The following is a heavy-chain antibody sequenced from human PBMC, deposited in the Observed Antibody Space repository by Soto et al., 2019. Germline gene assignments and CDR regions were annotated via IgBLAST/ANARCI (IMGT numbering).Heavy chain of an antibody. D-gene: IGHD2-21*02. Sequence: LSLTCTVTGDSINNRSYYWGWIRQPPGEGLEWIGSIYYSGSTYNNPSLKSRVSMSVDTSKNQFSLKLRSVTAADTALYYCARQRTSVVTQAYFDSWGQGSLVTVSS. J-gene: IGHJ4*02. CDR3: ARQRTSVVTQAYFDS. CDR1: GDSINNRSYY. V-gene: IGHV4-39*01. CDR2: IYYSGST.